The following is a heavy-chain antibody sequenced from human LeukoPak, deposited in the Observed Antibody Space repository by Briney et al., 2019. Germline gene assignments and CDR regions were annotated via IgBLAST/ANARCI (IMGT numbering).Heavy chain of an antibody. J-gene: IGHJ4*02. CDR2: IWNDGSNK. CDR1: GFTFSIYG. D-gene: IGHD3-10*01. Sequence: GRSLRLSCAASGFTFSIYGMHWVRQAPGKGLEWVAVIWNDGSNKYYADSVKGRFTISRDNSKNTLYLQMDSLRAEDTAVYSCARASGPFDYWGQGTLVTVSS. CDR3: ARASGPFDY. V-gene: IGHV3-33*01.